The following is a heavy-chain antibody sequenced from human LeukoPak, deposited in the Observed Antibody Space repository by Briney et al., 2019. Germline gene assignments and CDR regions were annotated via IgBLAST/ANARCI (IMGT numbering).Heavy chain of an antibody. CDR2: ISKEGDNA. J-gene: IGHJ4*02. Sequence: PGGSLRLSCAASGFTFSDYWMHWVRQVPGKGLVWLSRISKEGDNAAYADSAKGRFTMSRDNAKKTVYLQLTTLRPEDTAVYYCARGGYSGSYYRFSWGPGTLVTVSS. CDR3: ARGGYSGSYYRFS. D-gene: IGHD3-22*01. V-gene: IGHV3-74*01. CDR1: GFTFSDYW.